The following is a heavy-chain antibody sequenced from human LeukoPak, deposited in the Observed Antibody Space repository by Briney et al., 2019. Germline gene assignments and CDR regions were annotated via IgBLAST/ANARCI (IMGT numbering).Heavy chain of an antibody. CDR2: NRSSGSTI. CDR1: GFTFNIYE. CDR3: AELGITMIGGV. J-gene: IGHJ6*04. Sequence: QPGGPLRLSCAASGFTFNIYEMNWVPHAPGKGLEWVSYNRSSGSTIYYTDYVKGRFAISRDNAKNSLYLQRNSLRAEETAVYYCAELGITMIGGVWGKGTTVTISS. V-gene: IGHV3-48*03. D-gene: IGHD3-10*02.